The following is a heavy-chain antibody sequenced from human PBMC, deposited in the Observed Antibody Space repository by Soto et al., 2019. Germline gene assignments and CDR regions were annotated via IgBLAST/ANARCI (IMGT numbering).Heavy chain of an antibody. CDR1: GFTFSSYA. J-gene: IGHJ5*02. Sequence: TGGSLRLSCAAFGFTFSSYAMSWVRQAPGKGLEWVSAISGSGDSTYYADSVKGRFTISRDNSKNTLYLQMNSLRAEDTAVYYCANYYDSSGYYPWGQGTLVTVSS. V-gene: IGHV3-23*01. D-gene: IGHD3-22*01. CDR2: ISGSGDST. CDR3: ANYYDSSGYYP.